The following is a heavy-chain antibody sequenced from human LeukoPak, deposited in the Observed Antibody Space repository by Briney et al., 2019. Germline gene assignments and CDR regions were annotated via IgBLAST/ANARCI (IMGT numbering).Heavy chain of an antibody. Sequence: GGSLRLSCADSGFTFSSYWMSWVRQAPGKGLEWVANIKQDGSEKYYVDSVKGRFTISRDNAKNSLYLQMNSLRAEDTAVYYCARDILWFGENQGGGLFDYWGQGTLVTVSS. J-gene: IGHJ4*02. V-gene: IGHV3-7*05. CDR3: ARDILWFGENQGGGLFDY. CDR1: GFTFSSYW. D-gene: IGHD3-10*01. CDR2: IKQDGSEK.